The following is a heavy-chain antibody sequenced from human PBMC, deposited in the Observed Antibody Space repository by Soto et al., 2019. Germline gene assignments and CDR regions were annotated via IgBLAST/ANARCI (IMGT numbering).Heavy chain of an antibody. V-gene: IGHV1-69*13. CDR3: AREYYYDSSGYYYVEWFDP. D-gene: IGHD3-22*01. CDR2: IIPIFGTA. CDR1: GGTFSSYA. J-gene: IGHJ5*02. Sequence: SVKVSCKASGGTFSSYAISWVRQAPGQGLEWMGGIIPIFGTANYAQKFQGRVTITADESTSTAYMELSSLRSEDTAVYYCAREYYYDSSGYYYVEWFDPWGRGTLVTVSS.